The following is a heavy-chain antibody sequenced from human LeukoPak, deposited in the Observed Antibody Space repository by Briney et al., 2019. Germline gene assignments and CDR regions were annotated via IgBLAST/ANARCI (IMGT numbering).Heavy chain of an antibody. V-gene: IGHV1-2*02. Sequence: ASVKVSCKASGYTFTGYYMHWVRQAPGQGLEWMGWINPNSGGTNYAQKFQGRVTMTRDTSISTAYMELSRLRSDDTAVYYCARDHGDMITCGGVIDYYGMDVWGQGTTVTVSS. D-gene: IGHD3-16*02. CDR3: ARDHGDMITCGGVIDYYGMDV. CDR1: GYTFTGYY. J-gene: IGHJ6*02. CDR2: INPNSGGT.